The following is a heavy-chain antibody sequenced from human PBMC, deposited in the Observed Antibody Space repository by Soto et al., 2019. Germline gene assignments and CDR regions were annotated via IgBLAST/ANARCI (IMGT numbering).Heavy chain of an antibody. V-gene: IGHV1-18*01. CDR1: GYSFTSNG. J-gene: IGHJ4*02. CDR3: ARWRDGYFDY. CDR2: ISTHNGNT. Sequence: QVQLVQSGAEVKKPGASVNISCRASGYSFTSNGLSWVRQAPGQGLEWMGWISTHNGNTNSAQQLQGRATVTTDTSTSTAYMELRSLRSDDTAVYYCARWRDGYFDYWGQGTLVTVSS.